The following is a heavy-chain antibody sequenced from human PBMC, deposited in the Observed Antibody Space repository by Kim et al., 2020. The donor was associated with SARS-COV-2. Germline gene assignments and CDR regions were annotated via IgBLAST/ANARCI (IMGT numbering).Heavy chain of an antibody. CDR1: GFSSEFSFSDYY. D-gene: IGHD3-9*01. V-gene: IGHV3-11*01. Sequence: GGSLRLSCAASGFSSEFSFSDYYMSWIRQAPGKGLEWISYISSGGTTIYYADSVKGRFTISRDNAKNSLFLQLDSLRAEDTAVYYCVRGTIFWNVFDIWGQGTVVTVSS. J-gene: IGHJ3*02. CDR3: VRGTIFWNVFDI. CDR2: ISSGGTTI.